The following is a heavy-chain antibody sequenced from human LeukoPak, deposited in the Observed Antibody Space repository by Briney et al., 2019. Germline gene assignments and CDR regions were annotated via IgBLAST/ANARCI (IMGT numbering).Heavy chain of an antibody. D-gene: IGHD3-3*01. J-gene: IGHJ6*02. Sequence: SETLSLTCTVSGGSINSYYWSWIRQPPGKGLEWIGYIYYSGTTNYNPSLKSRVTISVDTSKNQFSLKLSSVSAADTAVYYCARNPRSGYFPHYHYYGMDVWGQGTTVTVSS. V-gene: IGHV4-59*01. CDR1: GGSINSYY. CDR3: ARNPRSGYFPHYHYYGMDV. CDR2: IYYSGTT.